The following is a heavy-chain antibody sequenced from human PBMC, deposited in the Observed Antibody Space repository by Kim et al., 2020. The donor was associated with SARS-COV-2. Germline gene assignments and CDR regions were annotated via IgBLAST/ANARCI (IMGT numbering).Heavy chain of an antibody. CDR2: IKSKTGGGTT. J-gene: IGHJ3*02. V-gene: IGHV3-15*01. D-gene: IGHD3-22*01. Sequence: GGSLRLSCAASGFTFSNAWMSWVRQAPGKGLEWVGRIKSKTGGGTTDYAAPVKDRFTVSRDDSKNTLYLQMNSLKTEDTAMYYCTTDIVVVITGYDFAIWGQGTMVTVS. CDR3: TTDIVVVITGYDFAI. CDR1: GFTFSNAW.